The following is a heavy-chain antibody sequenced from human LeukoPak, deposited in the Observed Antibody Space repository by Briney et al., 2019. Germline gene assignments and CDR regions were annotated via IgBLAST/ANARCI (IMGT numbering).Heavy chain of an antibody. CDR1: GGTLSSFG. V-gene: IGHV1-69*13. D-gene: IGHD2-21*02. Sequence: SVKVSCTASGGTLSSFGISWLRQAPGQGLEWMGGIIPLFDTPNYAPKFQGRVTITAGEYTSTAYMELSGLTSEDTAVYYCAREGAYCGGDCYLRAPIDWGRGTLVTVSS. J-gene: IGHJ4*02. CDR3: AREGAYCGGDCYLRAPID. CDR2: IIPLFDTP.